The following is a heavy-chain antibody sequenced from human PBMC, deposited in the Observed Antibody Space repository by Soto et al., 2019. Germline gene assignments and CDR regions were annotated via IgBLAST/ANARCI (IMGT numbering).Heavy chain of an antibody. CDR1: GFTFSSYA. Sequence: QVQLVESGGGVVQPGRSLRLSCAASGFTFSSYAMHWVRQAPGKGLEWVAVISYDGGNKYYADSVKGRFTISRDNSKNTLYVQMNSLRTEDTAVYYCARDSDDFWSGPIKGLPNWFDPWGQGTLVTVSS. V-gene: IGHV3-30-3*01. D-gene: IGHD3-3*01. CDR2: ISYDGGNK. J-gene: IGHJ5*02. CDR3: ARDSDDFWSGPIKGLPNWFDP.